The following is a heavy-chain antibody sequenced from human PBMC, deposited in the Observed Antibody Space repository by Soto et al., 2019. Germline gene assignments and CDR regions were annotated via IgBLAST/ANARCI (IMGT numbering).Heavy chain of an antibody. CDR3: GRGRSGQIVVFY. Sequence: ASVKVSCKASGYTFTGHYIHWVRQAPEQGPEWMGEIGPESGATRYAEKFQGRVTMALDTSITTVYMELKNLSPDDTAVYYCGRGRSGQIVVFYWGQGTPVTVSS. CDR2: IGPESGAT. J-gene: IGHJ4*02. D-gene: IGHD1-26*01. CDR1: GYTFTGHY. V-gene: IGHV1-2*02.